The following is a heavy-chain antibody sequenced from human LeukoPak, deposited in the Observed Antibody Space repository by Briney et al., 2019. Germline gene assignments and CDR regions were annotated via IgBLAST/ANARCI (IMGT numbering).Heavy chain of an antibody. V-gene: IGHV3-21*04. CDR1: GFTFSSYS. Sequence: GGSLRLSCAASGFTFSSYSMNWVRQAPGKGLEWVSSISSSSSYIYYADSVKGRFTISRDNAKNSLYLQMNSLRTEDTALYYCAKGKNTGSYLSHVDYWGQGTLVTVSS. CDR2: ISSSSSYI. J-gene: IGHJ4*02. D-gene: IGHD3-10*01. CDR3: AKGKNTGSYLSHVDY.